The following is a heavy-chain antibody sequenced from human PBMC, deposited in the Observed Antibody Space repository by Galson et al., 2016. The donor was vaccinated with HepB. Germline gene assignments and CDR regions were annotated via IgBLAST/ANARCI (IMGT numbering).Heavy chain of an antibody. V-gene: IGHV3-7*01. CDR3: ARDPTPDIDLLTDPFRGWYFDL. CDR1: GFTFSRSW. Sequence: SLRLSCAASGFTFSRSWMSWVRQAPGKGLEWVANIKQDGSDTYYVDSVKGRFTIARDSAKNSRYLQMNSLRAEDAAMYYCARDPTPDIDLLTDPFRGWYFDLWGRGTLVTVSS. D-gene: IGHD3-9*01. J-gene: IGHJ2*01. CDR2: IKQDGSDT.